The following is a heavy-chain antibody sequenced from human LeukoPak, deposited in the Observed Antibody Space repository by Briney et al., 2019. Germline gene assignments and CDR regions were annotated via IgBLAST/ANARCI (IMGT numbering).Heavy chain of an antibody. CDR1: CGSISPYY. J-gene: IGHJ5*02. CDR3: ARVVAAAATGGNWFDP. V-gene: IGHV4-59*12. D-gene: IGHD6-13*01. Sequence: SETLSLTCTVSCGSISPYYWSWIRQSPGRQLEWIGYISYSGSTDYNPSLKSRVTMSVDTSSNQFSLKLSSVTAADTAVYYCARVVAAAATGGNWFDPWGQGTLVTVSS. CDR2: ISYSGST.